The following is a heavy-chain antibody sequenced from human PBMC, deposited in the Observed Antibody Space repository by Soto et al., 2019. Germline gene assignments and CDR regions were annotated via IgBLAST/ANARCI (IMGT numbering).Heavy chain of an antibody. CDR2: IYHSGST. Sequence: PSETLSLTCAVSGGSISSGGYSWSWIRQPPGKGLEWIGYIYHSGSTYYNPSLKSRVTISVDTSKNQFSLKLSSVTAADTAVYYCARDYSPYDYGIDYWGQGTLVTVSS. D-gene: IGHD3-16*01. V-gene: IGHV4-30-2*01. CDR1: GGSISSGGYS. CDR3: ARDYSPYDYGIDY. J-gene: IGHJ4*02.